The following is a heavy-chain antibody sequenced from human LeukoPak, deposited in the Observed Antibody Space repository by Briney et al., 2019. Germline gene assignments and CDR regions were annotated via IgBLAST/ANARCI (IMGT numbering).Heavy chain of an antibody. CDR3: AKIGSYSGSFDY. D-gene: IGHD1-26*01. Sequence: PGGSLRLSCAAPGFTFSSYAMSWVRQAPGKGLEWVSVISGSGGSTYYADSVKGRFTISRDNSKNTLYLQMNSLRAEDTAVYSCAKIGSYSGSFDYWGQGTLVTVSS. J-gene: IGHJ4*02. CDR1: GFTFSSYA. V-gene: IGHV3-23*01. CDR2: ISGSGGST.